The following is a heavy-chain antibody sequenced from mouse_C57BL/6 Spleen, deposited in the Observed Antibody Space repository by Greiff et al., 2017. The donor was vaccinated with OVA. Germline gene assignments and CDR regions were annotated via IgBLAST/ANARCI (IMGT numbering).Heavy chain of an antibody. CDR2: IYPSDSET. J-gene: IGHJ3*01. D-gene: IGHD2-1*01. V-gene: IGHV1-61*01. Sequence: QVQLQQPGAELVRPGSSVKLSCKASGYTFTSYWMDWVKQRPGQGLEWIGNIYPSDSETHYNQKFKDKATLTVDKSSSTAYMQLSSLTSEDSAVYYGARSREYGKGFAYWGQGTLVTVSA. CDR3: ARSREYGKGFAY. CDR1: GYTFTSYW.